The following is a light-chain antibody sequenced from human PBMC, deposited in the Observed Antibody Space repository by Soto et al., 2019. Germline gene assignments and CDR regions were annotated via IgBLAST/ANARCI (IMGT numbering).Light chain of an antibody. J-gene: IGLJ1*01. CDR2: GNS. CDR3: QSYDSSLSQGV. V-gene: IGLV1-40*01. CDR1: GSNIGAGYD. Sequence: QSALTQPPSVSGAPGQRVTISCTGSGSNIGAGYDVHWYQQLPGTAPKLLIYGNSNRPSGVPDRFSGSKSGTSASLAITGLQAEDEADYYCQSYDSSLSQGVFGTGTKVTVL.